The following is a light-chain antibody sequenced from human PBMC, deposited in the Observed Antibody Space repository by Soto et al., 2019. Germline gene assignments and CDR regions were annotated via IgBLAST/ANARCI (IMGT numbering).Light chain of an antibody. CDR2: DAS. J-gene: IGKJ2*01. CDR1: QSVSSY. CDR3: QQYHYWPYT. Sequence: EIMLTQSPATLSLSPGERATLSCRASQSVSSYLACYQQKPGQAPRLLIYDASNRATGIPARFSGSGSGTDFTLTISSLEPEDFAIYYCQQYHYWPYTFGQGTNLEIK. V-gene: IGKV3-11*01.